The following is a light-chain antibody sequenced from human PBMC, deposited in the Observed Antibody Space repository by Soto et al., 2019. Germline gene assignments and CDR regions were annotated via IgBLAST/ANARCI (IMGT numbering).Light chain of an antibody. CDR2: DVS. V-gene: IGLV2-11*01. CDR3: CSYAGSYTYV. Sequence: QSVLTQPRSVSGCPGQSVTISCTGTSSDVGGYNYVSWYQQHPGKAPKLMIYDVSQRPSGVPDRFSGSKSGNTASLTISGLQSEDEADYYCCSYAGSYTYVFGTGTKVTVL. CDR1: SSDVGGYNY. J-gene: IGLJ1*01.